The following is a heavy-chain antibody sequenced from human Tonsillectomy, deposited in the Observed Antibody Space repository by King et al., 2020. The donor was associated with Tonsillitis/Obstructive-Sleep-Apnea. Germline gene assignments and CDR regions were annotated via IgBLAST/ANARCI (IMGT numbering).Heavy chain of an antibody. Sequence: VQLQESGPGLVKPSETLSLTCTVSGGSISNYYWNWIRQPPGKGLEWIGYIYYSGSTNYNPSLKSRVTISSDTSKNQFSLKLSSVTAADTAVYYCARQGDDDFWSGYSNDYNYGMDVWGQGTTVTVSS. D-gene: IGHD3-3*01. CDR3: ARQGDDDFWSGYSNDYNYGMDV. CDR1: GGSISNYY. CDR2: IYYSGST. V-gene: IGHV4-59*08. J-gene: IGHJ6*02.